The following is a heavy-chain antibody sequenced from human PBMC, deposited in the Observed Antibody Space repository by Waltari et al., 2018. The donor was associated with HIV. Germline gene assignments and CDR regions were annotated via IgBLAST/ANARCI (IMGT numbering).Heavy chain of an antibody. D-gene: IGHD5-18*01. J-gene: IGHJ5*02. Sequence: QVQLQESGPGLVKPSQTLSLTCTVSGGSISSGGYYWSWIRQHPGKGLEWIGYIYYRGSTYYNPSLKSRVTVSVDTSKNQFSLKLSSVTAADTAVYYCAREGAQGSARIKGKSYNWFDPWGQGTLVTVSS. CDR1: GGSISSGGYY. CDR2: IYYRGST. CDR3: AREGAQGSARIKGKSYNWFDP. V-gene: IGHV4-31*03.